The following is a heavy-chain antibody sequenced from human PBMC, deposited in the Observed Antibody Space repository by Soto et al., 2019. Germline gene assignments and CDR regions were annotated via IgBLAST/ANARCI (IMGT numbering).Heavy chain of an antibody. CDR1: GGTFSSYA. Sequence: GASVKVSCKASGGTFSSYAISWVRQAPGQGLEWMGGIIPIFGTANYAQKFQGRVTITADESTSTAYMELSSLRSEDTAVYYCATVRYLHARSPYAFDIWGQGTMVTVSS. CDR2: IIPIFGTA. J-gene: IGHJ3*02. V-gene: IGHV1-69*13. D-gene: IGHD3-16*02. CDR3: ATVRYLHARSPYAFDI.